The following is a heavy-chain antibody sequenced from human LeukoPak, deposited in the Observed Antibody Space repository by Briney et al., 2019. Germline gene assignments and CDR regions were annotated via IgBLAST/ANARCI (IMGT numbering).Heavy chain of an antibody. CDR1: GGPIRSYY. CDR2: IHYSEST. CDR3: AKESPLGYFDY. J-gene: IGHJ4*02. V-gene: IGHV4-59*01. Sequence: SETLSLTCTVSGGPIRSYYWSWMRQPPGKGLEWIGNIHYSESTNFNPSLKSRVAIAVDTSKNQFSLKLSSVTAADTAVYYCAKESPLGYFDYWGQGTLVTVSS. D-gene: IGHD3-16*01.